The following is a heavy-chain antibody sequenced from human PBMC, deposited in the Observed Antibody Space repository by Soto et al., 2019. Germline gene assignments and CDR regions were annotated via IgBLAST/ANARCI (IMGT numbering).Heavy chain of an antibody. V-gene: IGHV3-74*01. CDR3: ARGDKGAFDM. J-gene: IGHJ3*02. D-gene: IGHD2-21*02. Sequence: EVQLVESGGGLVQPGGSLRLSCAASGFTFSYYWMHWVRQAPGQGLVWVSRIHSDGSSTTSADSGKGRFTISRDNAKNTLYMQMNSLRAEDTAVYYCARGDKGAFDMWGQGTMVSVSS. CDR1: GFTFSYYW. CDR2: IHSDGSST.